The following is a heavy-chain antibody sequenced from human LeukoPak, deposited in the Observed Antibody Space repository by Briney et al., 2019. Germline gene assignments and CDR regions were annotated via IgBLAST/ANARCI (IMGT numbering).Heavy chain of an antibody. CDR3: ARGVYYYDSSGYPYYFDY. Sequence: SETLSLTCTVSGGSISSSSYYWGWIRQPPGKGLEWIGSIYYSGSTYYNPSLKSRVTISVDTSKNQFSLKLSSVTAADTAVYYCARGVYYYDSSGYPYYFDYWGQGTLVTVSS. V-gene: IGHV4-39*07. CDR1: GGSISSSSYY. J-gene: IGHJ4*02. CDR2: IYYSGST. D-gene: IGHD3-22*01.